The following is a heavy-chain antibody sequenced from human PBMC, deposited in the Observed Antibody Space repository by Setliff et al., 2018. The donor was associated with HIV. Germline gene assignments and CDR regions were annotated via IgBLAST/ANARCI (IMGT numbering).Heavy chain of an antibody. Sequence: PGGSLRLSCVASGFTFSDYSMAWVRQAPGKGLEWISYISSSGSTKYYSDSVKGRFTISRDNAKNSLFLQMNSLRAEDTAVYYCARVHLRTNAVYGVVSNQFDPWGQGSLVTVSS. D-gene: IGHD2-8*01. J-gene: IGHJ5*02. V-gene: IGHV3-11*01. CDR2: ISSSGSTK. CDR1: GFTFSDYS. CDR3: ARVHLRTNAVYGVVSNQFDP.